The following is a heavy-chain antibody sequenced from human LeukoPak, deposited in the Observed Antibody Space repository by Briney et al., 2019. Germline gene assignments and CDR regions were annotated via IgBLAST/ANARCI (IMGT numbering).Heavy chain of an antibody. CDR1: GFTFSSYW. D-gene: IGHD3-22*01. Sequence: GSLRLSCAASGFTFSSYWMSWVRQAPGKGLEWIGSIYYSGSTYYNPSLKSRVTISVDTSKNQFSLKLSSVTAADTAVYYCARGVGYWEYFQHWGQGTLVTVSS. J-gene: IGHJ1*01. CDR2: IYYSGST. CDR3: ARGVGYWEYFQH. V-gene: IGHV4-39*07.